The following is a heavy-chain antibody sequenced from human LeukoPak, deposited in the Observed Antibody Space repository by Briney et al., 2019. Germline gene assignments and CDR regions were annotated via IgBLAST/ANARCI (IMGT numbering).Heavy chain of an antibody. D-gene: IGHD3-10*01. Sequence: PGGSLRLSCAASGFTFSQYAMNWVRQAPGKGLEWVSVISVSGGSTYYADSVKGRFTISRDNSKNTLYLQMNSLRAEDTAVYYCARELGMVRDYWGQGTLVTVSS. CDR3: ARELGMVRDY. CDR1: GFTFSQYA. V-gene: IGHV3-23*01. J-gene: IGHJ4*02. CDR2: ISVSGGST.